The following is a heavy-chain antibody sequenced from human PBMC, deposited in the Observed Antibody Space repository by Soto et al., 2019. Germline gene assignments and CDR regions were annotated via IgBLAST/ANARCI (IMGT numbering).Heavy chain of an antibody. CDR2: ISPEGKNQ. J-gene: IGHJ4*02. CDR1: GFTFSDYG. CDR3: VNPSGWYPDS. V-gene: IGHV3-30*18. D-gene: IGHD6-19*01. Sequence: GGSLRLSCVVSGFTFSDYGMHWFRQAPGKGLEWVAVISPEGKNQYYPDALRGRFTISRDDSKPTLYLQLNRLTAEDTDVYYCVNPSGWYPDSWGKGTKVTVSS.